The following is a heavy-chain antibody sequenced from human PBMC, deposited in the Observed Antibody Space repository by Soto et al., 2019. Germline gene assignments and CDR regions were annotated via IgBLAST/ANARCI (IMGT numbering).Heavy chain of an antibody. Sequence: EVLLLESGGGLVQSGGSLKLSCAASGFTLSGSDIHWVRQASGKGLEWVGRIRSKSNNFATSYAESVRGRFSISRDDSDNTASLQMSSLKTEDTAIYYCTRHQEGRSMVFYGMDVWGQGTTVTVSS. CDR1: GFTLSGSD. J-gene: IGHJ6*02. V-gene: IGHV3-73*01. CDR2: IRSKSNNFAT. D-gene: IGHD3-10*01. CDR3: TRHQEGRSMVFYGMDV.